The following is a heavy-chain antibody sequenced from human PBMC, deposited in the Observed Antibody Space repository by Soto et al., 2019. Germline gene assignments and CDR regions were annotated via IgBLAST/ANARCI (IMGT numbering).Heavy chain of an antibody. J-gene: IGHJ5*02. CDR2: ISGSGGST. V-gene: IGHV3-23*01. CDR3: ARQTGCSSTSCSGLNWFDP. Sequence: VGSLRLSCAASGFTFSSYAMSWVRQAPGKGLEWVSAISGSGGSTYYADSVKGRFTISRDNSKNTLYLQMNSLRAEDTAMYYCARQTGCSSTSCSGLNWFDPWGQGTLVTVSS. D-gene: IGHD2-2*01. CDR1: GFTFSSYA.